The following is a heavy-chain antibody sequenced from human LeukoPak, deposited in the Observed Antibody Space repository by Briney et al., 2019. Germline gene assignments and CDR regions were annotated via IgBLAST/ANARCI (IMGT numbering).Heavy chain of an antibody. D-gene: IGHD6-13*01. J-gene: IGHJ4*02. Sequence: GGSLRLCCAASGFAFSNYWMSWVRQAPGKGLEWVSSISSSGSYIYYADSVKGRFTISRDNAKNSLYLQMNSLRAEDTAVYYCARARRYSSSWGGGLDYWGQGTLVTVSS. CDR3: ARARRYSSSWGGGLDY. CDR2: ISSSGSYI. V-gene: IGHV3-21*01. CDR1: GFAFSNYW.